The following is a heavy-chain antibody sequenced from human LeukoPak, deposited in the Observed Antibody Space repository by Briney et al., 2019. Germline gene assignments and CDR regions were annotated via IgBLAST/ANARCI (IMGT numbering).Heavy chain of an antibody. CDR1: GFTFSSYW. Sequence: GGSLRLSCADAGFTFSSYWMSWVRQAPGKGLEWVAHIKQDGSEKYYVDSVKGRFTISRDNAKNSLYLQMNSLRAEDTAVYYCASYYCSSSSCLMFDYWGQGTLVTVSS. CDR3: ASYYCSSSSCLMFDY. J-gene: IGHJ4*02. CDR2: IKQDGSEK. D-gene: IGHD2-2*01. V-gene: IGHV3-7*01.